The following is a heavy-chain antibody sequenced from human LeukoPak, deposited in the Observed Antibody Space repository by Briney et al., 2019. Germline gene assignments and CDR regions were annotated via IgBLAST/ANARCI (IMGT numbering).Heavy chain of an antibody. CDR2: MNPNSGNT. D-gene: IGHD3-10*01. V-gene: IGHV1-8*01. J-gene: IGHJ5*02. CDR1: GYTFTSYD. CDR3: ARGGLLLWFGEARNWFDP. Sequence: ASVKVSCKASGYTFTSYDINWVRQATGQGLEWMGWMNPNSGNTGYAQKFQGRVTMTRNTSISTAYMELSSLRSEDTAVCYCARGGLLLWFGEARNWFDPWGQGTLVTVSS.